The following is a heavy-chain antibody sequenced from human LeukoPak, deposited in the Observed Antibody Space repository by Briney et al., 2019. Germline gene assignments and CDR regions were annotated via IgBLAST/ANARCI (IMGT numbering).Heavy chain of an antibody. Sequence: PGGSLRLSCAASGFTFSSYAMSWVRQAPGKGLEWVSAISGSGGSTYYADSVKGRFTISRDNSKDTLYLQMNSLRAEDTAVYYCAKDRPHYDILTGDEGYWGQGTLVTVSS. CDR1: GFTFSSYA. J-gene: IGHJ4*02. CDR3: AKDRPHYDILTGDEGY. D-gene: IGHD3-9*01. CDR2: ISGSGGST. V-gene: IGHV3-23*01.